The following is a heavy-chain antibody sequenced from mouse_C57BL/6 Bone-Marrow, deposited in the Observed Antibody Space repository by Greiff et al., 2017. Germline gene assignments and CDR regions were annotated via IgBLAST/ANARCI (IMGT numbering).Heavy chain of an antibody. CDR2: IYPRSGNT. D-gene: IGHD2-13*01. CDR3: ARSDYWSRYYAMDY. J-gene: IGHJ4*01. CDR1: GYTFTSYG. Sequence: VKLQESGAELARPGASVKLSCKASGYTFTSYGISWVKQRTGQGLEWIGEIYPRSGNTYYNEKFKGKATLTADKSSSTAYMELRSLTSEDSAVYFCARSDYWSRYYAMDYWRQGTSVTVPS. V-gene: IGHV1-81*01.